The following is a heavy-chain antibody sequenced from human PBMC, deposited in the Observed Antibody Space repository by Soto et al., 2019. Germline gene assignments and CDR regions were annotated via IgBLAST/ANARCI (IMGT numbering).Heavy chain of an antibody. CDR3: ARRGGSGDDFNWCFDL. D-gene: IGHD2-21*02. CDR2: IYWDDDK. J-gene: IGHJ2*01. V-gene: IGHV2-5*02. CDR1: GFSLRSSAVG. Sequence: QITLKESGPTLVKPTQTLTLTCTFSGFSLRSSAVGVGWIRQPPGKALEWLALIYWDDDKRYSPSLKSRLTSTKDTSKSQVVLTMSNMAPVDTAPYFCARRGGSGDDFNWCFDLWGRGTLVAVSA.